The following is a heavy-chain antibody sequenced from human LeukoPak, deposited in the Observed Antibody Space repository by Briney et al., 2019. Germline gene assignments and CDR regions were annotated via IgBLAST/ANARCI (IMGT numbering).Heavy chain of an antibody. CDR1: GGTFSSYA. CDR2: IIPIFGTA. Sequence: SVKVSCKASGGTFSSYAISWVRQAPGQGLEWMGGIIPIFGTANYAQKFQGRVTITTDESTSTAYMELSSLRSEDTAVYYCARAAYYYDSSGYYQTGYLDYWGQGTPVTVSS. CDR3: ARAAYYYDSSGYYQTGYLDY. J-gene: IGHJ4*02. D-gene: IGHD3-22*01. V-gene: IGHV1-69*05.